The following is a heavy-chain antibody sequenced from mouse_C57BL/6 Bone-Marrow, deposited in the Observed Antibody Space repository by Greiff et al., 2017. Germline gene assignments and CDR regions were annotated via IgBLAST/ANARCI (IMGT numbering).Heavy chain of an antibody. CDR2: ISSGSSTI. CDR1: GFTFSDYG. J-gene: IGHJ1*03. Sequence: EVKLMESGGGLVKPGGSLKLSCAASGFTFSDYGMHWVRQAPEKGLEWVAYISSGSSTIYYADTVKGRFTISRDNAKNTLFLQMTSLRSEDTAMYYCARDYGSSFYWYFDVWGTGTTVTVSS. CDR3: ARDYGSSFYWYFDV. D-gene: IGHD1-1*01. V-gene: IGHV5-17*01.